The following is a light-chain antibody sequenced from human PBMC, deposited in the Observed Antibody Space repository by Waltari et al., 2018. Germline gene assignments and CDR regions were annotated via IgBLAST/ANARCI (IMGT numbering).Light chain of an antibody. CDR2: DVD. CDR3: CSYAGRYTSV. J-gene: IGLJ2*01. V-gene: IGLV2-11*01. CDR1: NRDICSYNS. Sequence: QSALTQPRSVSGSPGQSVTPSCTATNRDICSYNSVSWHQPRPGKAPQLVIFDVDKRPSGVPDRFSGSKAGNTASLTISGLQADDEADYYCCSYAGRYTSVFGGGTKVTVL.